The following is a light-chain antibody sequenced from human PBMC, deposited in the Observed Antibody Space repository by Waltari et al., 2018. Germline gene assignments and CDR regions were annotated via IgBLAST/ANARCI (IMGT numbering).Light chain of an antibody. CDR1: QSLVHSDGNTY. CDR2: KVS. J-gene: IGKJ1*01. V-gene: IGKV2-30*02. Sequence: DVVMTQSPLSLPVTLGQPASISCRSSQSLVHSDGNTYLNWFQQRPGQSPRRLIYKVSSRDSGVPDRFSGSGSATDFTLKISRVEAEDVGVSYCMQGTAWRTFGQGTKVEIK. CDR3: MQGTAWRT.